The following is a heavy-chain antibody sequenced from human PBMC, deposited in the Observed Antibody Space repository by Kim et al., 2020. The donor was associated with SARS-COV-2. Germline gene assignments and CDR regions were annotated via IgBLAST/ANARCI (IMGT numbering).Heavy chain of an antibody. CDR2: ISSSSSYT. CDR3: ARVSVDIVVVTAIQGAYYFDY. CDR1: GFTFSDYY. J-gene: IGHJ4*02. D-gene: IGHD2-21*02. Sequence: GGSLRLSCAASGFTFSDYYMSWIRQAPGKGLEWVSYISSSSSYTNYADSVKGRFTISRDNAKNSLYLQMNSLRAEDTAVYYCARVSVDIVVVTAIQGAYYFDYWGQGTLVTVSS. V-gene: IGHV3-11*06.